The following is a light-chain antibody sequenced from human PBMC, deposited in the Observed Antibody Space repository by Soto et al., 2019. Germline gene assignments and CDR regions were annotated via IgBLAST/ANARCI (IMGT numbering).Light chain of an antibody. CDR2: EVS. Sequence: QSALTQPASVSGSPGQSITISCTGTSSDIGTYNYVSWYQQHPGKAPKLVIYEVSDRPSGVSNRFSGAKSGNTASLTISGLQAEDEADYYCNSYRGSSTLVFGGGTKLTVL. V-gene: IGLV2-14*01. J-gene: IGLJ3*02. CDR1: SSDIGTYNY. CDR3: NSYRGSSTLV.